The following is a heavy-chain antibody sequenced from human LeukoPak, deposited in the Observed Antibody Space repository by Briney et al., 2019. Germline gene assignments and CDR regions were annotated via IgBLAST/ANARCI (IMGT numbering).Heavy chain of an antibody. CDR3: ARDSSSSSLWFDP. Sequence: SETLSLTCAVYGGSFSGYYWSWIRQPPGKGLEWIGEINHSGSTNYNPSLKSRVTISVDTSKNQFSLKLSSVTAADTAVYYCARDSSSSSLWFDPWGQGTLVTVSS. CDR1: GGSFSGYY. J-gene: IGHJ5*02. CDR2: INHSGST. D-gene: IGHD6-6*01. V-gene: IGHV4-34*01.